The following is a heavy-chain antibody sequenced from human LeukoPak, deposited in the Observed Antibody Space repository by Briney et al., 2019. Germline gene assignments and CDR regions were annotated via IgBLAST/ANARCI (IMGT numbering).Heavy chain of an antibody. CDR2: IWYDGSNK. CDR3: ASDPREDIVVVPAANGMDV. V-gene: IGHV3-33*01. Sequence: PGGSLRLSCAASGFTFSSNGMHWVRQAPGKGLEWMAVIWYDGSNKYYADSVKGRFTISRDNSKNTLYLQMNSLRAEDTAVYYCASDPREDIVVVPAANGMDVWGQGTTVTVSS. D-gene: IGHD2-2*01. CDR1: GFTFSSNG. J-gene: IGHJ6*02.